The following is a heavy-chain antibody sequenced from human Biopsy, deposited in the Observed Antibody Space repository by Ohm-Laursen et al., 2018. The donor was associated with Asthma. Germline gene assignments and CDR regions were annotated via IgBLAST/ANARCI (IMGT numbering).Heavy chain of an antibody. V-gene: IGHV1-18*01. CDR2: ISVYNGNA. Sequence: ASVKVSCKTSGYTFNSAGITWVRQAPGQGLEWMGWISVYNGNAKVAQKLQDRVTMITDTSTSTAYMELRSLRSDDTAVYFCARAVDYSHYYGIGVWGQGTTVTVS. CDR1: GYTFNSAG. J-gene: IGHJ6*02. D-gene: IGHD3-10*01. CDR3: ARAVDYSHYYGIGV.